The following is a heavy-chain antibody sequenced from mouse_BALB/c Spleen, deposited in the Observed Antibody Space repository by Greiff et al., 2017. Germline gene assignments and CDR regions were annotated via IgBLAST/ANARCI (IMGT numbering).Heavy chain of an antibody. CDR3: TRDPDY. V-gene: IGHV5-6-4*01. Sequence: EVKLVESGGGLVKPGGSLKLSCAASGFTFSSYTMSWVRQTPEKRLEWVATISSGGSYTYYPDSVKGRFTISRDNAKNTLYLQMSSLKSEDTAMYYCTRDPDYWGQGTTLTVSS. J-gene: IGHJ2*01. CDR2: ISSGGSYT. CDR1: GFTFSSYT.